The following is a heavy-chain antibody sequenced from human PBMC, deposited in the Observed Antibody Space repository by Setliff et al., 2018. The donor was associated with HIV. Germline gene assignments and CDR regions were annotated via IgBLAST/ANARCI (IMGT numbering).Heavy chain of an antibody. D-gene: IGHD3-22*01. J-gene: IGHJ4*02. Sequence: ASVKVSCKASGYSLNKYGMNWVRQAPGQGLEWMGWIDTNTGKPTYVQGTTGRFVFSLDTSVNATYLQIAALKTEDTAVYYCARAGAYYYDGSGYKIFTHFDSWGQGTLVTVSS. CDR1: GYSLNKYG. V-gene: IGHV7-4-1*01. CDR2: IDTNTGKP. CDR3: ARAGAYYYDGSGYKIFTHFDS.